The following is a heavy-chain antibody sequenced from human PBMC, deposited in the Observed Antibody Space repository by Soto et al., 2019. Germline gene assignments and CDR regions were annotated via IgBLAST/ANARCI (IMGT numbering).Heavy chain of an antibody. J-gene: IGHJ6*02. CDR3: ARWPDGYYYYGMDV. CDR1: GYTFTSYD. Sequence: QMQLVQSGAEVKKPGASVKVSCKASGYTFTSYDINWVRQATGQGLEWMGWMNPNSGNTGYAQKFQGRVTMTRNTSISTAYMELSSMRSEATAVYYCARWPDGYYYYGMDVWGQGTTVTGSS. V-gene: IGHV1-8*01. CDR2: MNPNSGNT.